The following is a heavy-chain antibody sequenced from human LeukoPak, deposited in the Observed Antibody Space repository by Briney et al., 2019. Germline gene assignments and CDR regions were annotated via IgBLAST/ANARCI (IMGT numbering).Heavy chain of an antibody. D-gene: IGHD2-2*01. Sequence: SETLSLTCTVSGGSISSYYWSWIRQPPGKGLEWIGYIYYSGSTNYNPSLKSRVTISVDTSKNHFSLKLSSVTAADTAVYYCARGPPDCSSTSCYAFDAFDIWGQGTMVTVSS. J-gene: IGHJ3*02. V-gene: IGHV4-59*12. CDR1: GGSISSYY. CDR2: IYYSGST. CDR3: ARGPPDCSSTSCYAFDAFDI.